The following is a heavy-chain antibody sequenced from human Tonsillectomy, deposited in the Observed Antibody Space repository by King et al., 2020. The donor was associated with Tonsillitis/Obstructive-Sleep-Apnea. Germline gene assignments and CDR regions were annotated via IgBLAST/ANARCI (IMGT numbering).Heavy chain of an antibody. V-gene: IGHV4-31*03. CDR1: GGSISSGGYY. J-gene: IGHJ3*02. D-gene: IGHD7-27*01. Sequence: QLQESGPGLVKPSQTLSLTCTVSGGSISSGGYYWSWIRQHPGKGLEWIGYIYYSGSTYYNPSLKRRVTISVETSKNPFSLKLSSVTAADTAVYYCARAGAGEGAFDIWGQGTMVTVSS. CDR3: ARAGAGEGAFDI. CDR2: IYYSGST.